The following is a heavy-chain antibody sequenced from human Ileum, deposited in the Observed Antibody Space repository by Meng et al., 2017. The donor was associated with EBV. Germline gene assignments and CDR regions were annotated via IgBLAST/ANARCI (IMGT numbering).Heavy chain of an antibody. D-gene: IGHD2-15*01. CDR1: GLTFSKQI. CDR2: ISSENYT. V-gene: IGHV3-30*03. Sequence: VEVVESGGGVVQPGRSLRLSCVVSGLTFSKQIIHWIRQAPGEGLDWVAVISSENYTYYSDSVKGRFTITRDNSANTVYLQMDNLGPQDTALYFCTRQGQDLWGQGTLVTVSS. CDR3: TRQGQDL. J-gene: IGHJ4*02.